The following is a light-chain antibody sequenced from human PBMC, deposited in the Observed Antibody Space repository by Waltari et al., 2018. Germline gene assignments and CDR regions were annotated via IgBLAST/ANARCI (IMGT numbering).Light chain of an antibody. V-gene: IGLV1-36*01. CDR1: RPNTGNNA. Sequence: QSVLTQPPSVSEAPRQMVTISCPGSRPNTGNNAANWYQQLPGKAPKLLIYYDDLLPSGVSDRFSGSKSGTSASLAISGLQSEDEAYYYCAAWDDSLSGYVFGTGTKVTVL. J-gene: IGLJ1*01. CDR2: YDD. CDR3: AAWDDSLSGYV.